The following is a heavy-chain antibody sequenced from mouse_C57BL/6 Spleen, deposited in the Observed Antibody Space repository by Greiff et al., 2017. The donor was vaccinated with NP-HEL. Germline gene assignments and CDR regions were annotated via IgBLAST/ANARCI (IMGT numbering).Heavy chain of an antibody. V-gene: IGHV1-53*01. CDR2: INPGSGGT. CDR1: GYTFTSYW. Sequence: QVQLQQPGTELVKPGASVKLSCKASGYTFTSYWMHWVKQRPGQGLEWIGVINPGSGGTNYNEKFKGKATLTADKSSSTAYMQLSSLTSEDSAVYFCARDPHYSNFDYWGQGTTLTVSS. CDR3: ARDPHYSNFDY. J-gene: IGHJ2*01. D-gene: IGHD2-5*01.